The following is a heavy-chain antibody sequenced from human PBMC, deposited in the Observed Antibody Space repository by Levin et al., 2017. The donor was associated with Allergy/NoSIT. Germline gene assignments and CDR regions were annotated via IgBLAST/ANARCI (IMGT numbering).Heavy chain of an antibody. CDR1: GYSFTTYW. CDR2: IYPDDSDT. Sequence: GESLKISCQASGYSFTTYWIGWVRQMPGKGLEWMGIIYPDDSDTRYSPSFQGQVTISADKSIRTAYLQWNTLRASDTAIYYCARHGDEGASLNPYFYYGLDVWGQGTTDTVSS. CDR3: ARHGDEGASLNPYFYYGLDV. J-gene: IGHJ6*02. D-gene: IGHD1-26*01. V-gene: IGHV5-51*01.